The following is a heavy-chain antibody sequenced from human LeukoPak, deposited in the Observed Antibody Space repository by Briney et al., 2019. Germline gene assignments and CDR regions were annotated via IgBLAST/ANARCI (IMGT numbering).Heavy chain of an antibody. CDR2: IHYTGST. CDR3: AKGGGSPDV. CDR1: GGSISSYY. D-gene: IGHD3-16*01. J-gene: IGHJ6*02. Sequence: SETLSLTCTVSGGSISSYYWSWIRQPPGKGLEWIGYIHYTGSTNYNPSLKSRVTISVDTSKNQFSLKLTSVTAADTAVYHCAKGGGSPDVWGQGTTVTVSS. V-gene: IGHV4-59*01.